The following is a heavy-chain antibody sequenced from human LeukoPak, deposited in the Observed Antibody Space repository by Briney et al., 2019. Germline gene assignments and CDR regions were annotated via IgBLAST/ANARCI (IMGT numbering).Heavy chain of an antibody. CDR1: GFTFSSYA. D-gene: IGHD5-24*01. CDR2: ISWNSGSI. J-gene: IGHJ4*02. CDR3: AKDLGPGSMATSPGFDY. V-gene: IGHV3-9*01. Sequence: PGGSVRLSCAASGFTFSSYAMSWARQAPGKGLEWVSGISWNSGSIGYADSVKGRFTISRDNAKTSLYLQMNSLRAEDTALYYCAKDLGPGSMATSPGFDYWGQGTLVTVSS.